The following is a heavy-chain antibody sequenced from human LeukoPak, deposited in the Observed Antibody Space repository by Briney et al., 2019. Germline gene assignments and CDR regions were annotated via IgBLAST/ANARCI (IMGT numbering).Heavy chain of an antibody. CDR3: ARVRGFSTRDFDY. CDR1: GFTFSSYS. CDR2: ISSSSSDI. V-gene: IGHV3-21*01. D-gene: IGHD6-13*01. J-gene: IGHJ4*02. Sequence: GGSLRLSCAASGFTFSSYSMNWVRQAPGKGLEWVSSISSSSSDIYYADSVRGRFTISRDNAKNSLYLQMNNLRAEDTAVYYCARVRGFSTRDFDYWGQGTLVTVSS.